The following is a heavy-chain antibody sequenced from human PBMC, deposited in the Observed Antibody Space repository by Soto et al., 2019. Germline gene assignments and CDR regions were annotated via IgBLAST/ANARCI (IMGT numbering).Heavy chain of an antibody. Sequence: SETLSLTCTVSGGSISSGGYSWSWIRQPPGKVLEWIVYIYHSGSTYYNPSLKSRVTISLDRSKNQFSLKLTSVSAADTAVYYFAAAPRYWGQGILVTVSS. CDR2: IYHSGST. CDR1: GGSISSGGYS. D-gene: IGHD2-15*01. V-gene: IGHV4-30-2*02. CDR3: AAAPRY. J-gene: IGHJ4*02.